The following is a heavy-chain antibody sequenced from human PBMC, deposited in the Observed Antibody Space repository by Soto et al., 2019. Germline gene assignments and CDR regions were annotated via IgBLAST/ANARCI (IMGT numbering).Heavy chain of an antibody. D-gene: IGHD5-18*01. V-gene: IGHV1-2*04. J-gene: IGHJ6*02. CDR2: INPNSGGT. CDR1: GYTFTGYY. CDR3: ARDHRGYSYGSRYYYGIDV. Sequence: ASVKVSCKASGYTFTGYYMHWVRQAPGQGLEWMGWINPNSGGTNYAQKFQGWVTMTRDTSISTAYMELSRLRSDDTAVYYCARDHRGYSYGSRYYYGIDVWGQGTTVTVSS.